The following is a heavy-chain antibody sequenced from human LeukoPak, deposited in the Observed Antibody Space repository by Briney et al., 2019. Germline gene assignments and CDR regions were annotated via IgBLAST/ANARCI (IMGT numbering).Heavy chain of an antibody. CDR1: GSTFSSYG. CDR3: ARDAISSIAAPRRALTASLDY. D-gene: IGHD6-6*01. CDR2: IWYDGSNK. J-gene: IGHJ4*02. Sequence: PGGSLRLSCAASGSTFSSYGMHWVRQAPGKGLEWVAVIWYDGSNKYYADSVKGRFTISRDNSKNTLYLQMNSLRAEDTAVYYCARDAISSIAAPRRALTASLDYWGQGTLVTVSS. V-gene: IGHV3-33*01.